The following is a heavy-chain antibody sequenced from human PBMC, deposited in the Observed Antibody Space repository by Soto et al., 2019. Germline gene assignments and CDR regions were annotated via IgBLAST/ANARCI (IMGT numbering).Heavy chain of an antibody. CDR2: ISGSGGST. D-gene: IGHD6-13*01. Sequence: GSLRLSCAASGFTFSSYAMSWVRQAPGKGLEWVSAISGSGGSTYYADSVKGRFTISRDNSKNTLYLQMNSLRAEDTAVYYCAKVRSKSLLGSWHTDYWGQGTLVTVSS. V-gene: IGHV3-23*01. J-gene: IGHJ4*02. CDR3: AKVRSKSLLGSWHTDY. CDR1: GFTFSSYA.